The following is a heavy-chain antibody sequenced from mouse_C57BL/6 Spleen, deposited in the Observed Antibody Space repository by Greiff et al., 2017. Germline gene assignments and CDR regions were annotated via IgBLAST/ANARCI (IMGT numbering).Heavy chain of an antibody. CDR2: ISDGGSYT. CDR3: ARDLYGYYPFDY. J-gene: IGHJ2*01. V-gene: IGHV5-4*01. Sequence: EVQLVESGGGLVKPGGSLKLSCAASGFTFSSYAMSWVRQTPEKRLEWVATISDGGSYTYYPDNVKGRFTISRDNAKNNLYLQMSHLKSEDTAMYYCARDLYGYYPFDYWGQGTTLTVSS. D-gene: IGHD2-3*01. CDR1: GFTFSSYA.